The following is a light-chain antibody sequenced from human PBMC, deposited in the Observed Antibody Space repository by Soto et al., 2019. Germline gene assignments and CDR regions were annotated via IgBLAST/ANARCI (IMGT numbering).Light chain of an antibody. CDR1: QSLSSSY. CDR3: HQYGSLIT. Sequence: EIVMTQSPATLSVSPGARATLSCRASQSLSSSYLAWHQQKPGQAPRLVIYGAFSRATGIPDRFSGSGSGTDFTLTISRLEPEDFAVYYCHQYGSLITFGQGTRLEIK. V-gene: IGKV3-20*01. CDR2: GAF. J-gene: IGKJ5*01.